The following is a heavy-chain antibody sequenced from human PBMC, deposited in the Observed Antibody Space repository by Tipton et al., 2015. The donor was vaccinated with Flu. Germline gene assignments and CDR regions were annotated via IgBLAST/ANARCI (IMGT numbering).Heavy chain of an antibody. Sequence: TLSLTCTVSGGSISSYYWSWIRQPPGKGLEWIGYIYYSGSTNYNPSLKSRVTISVDTSKNQFSLKLSSVTAADTAVYYCARGEYLRNYYYYYGMDVWGQGTTVTVSS. CDR3: ARGEYLRNYYYYYGMDV. D-gene: IGHD2-2*01. CDR2: IYYSGST. CDR1: GGSISSYY. V-gene: IGHV4-59*01. J-gene: IGHJ6*02.